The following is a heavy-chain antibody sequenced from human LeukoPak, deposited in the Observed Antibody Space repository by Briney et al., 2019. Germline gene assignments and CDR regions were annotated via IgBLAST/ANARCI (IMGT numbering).Heavy chain of an antibody. CDR1: GGSISSYY. CDR3: ARVPYYDSSGSLGFDY. Sequence: SETLSLTCTVSGGSISSYYWSWIRQPPGKGLEWIGYIYYSGSTNYNPSLKSRVTISVGTSKNQFSLKLSSVTAADTAVYYCARVPYYDSSGSLGFDYWGQGTLVTVSS. D-gene: IGHD3-22*01. V-gene: IGHV4-59*01. J-gene: IGHJ4*02. CDR2: IYYSGST.